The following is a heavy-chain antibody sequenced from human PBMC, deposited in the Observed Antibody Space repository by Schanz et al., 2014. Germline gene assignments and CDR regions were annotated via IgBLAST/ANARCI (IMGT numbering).Heavy chain of an antibody. Sequence: QVHLVQSGAEVKKPGSSVTVSCKASGGTFSSDTFSWVRQAPGQGLEWMGRIVPIAGITNYAQRFQGRVTITADKSSDTAYMELSSLRSEDTAVYYCARDRRRYCSTASCLHDNWFDPWGQGTLGIVSS. D-gene: IGHD2-2*01. CDR2: IVPIAGIT. V-gene: IGHV1-69*08. CDR1: GGTFSSDT. CDR3: ARDRRRYCSTASCLHDNWFDP. J-gene: IGHJ5*02.